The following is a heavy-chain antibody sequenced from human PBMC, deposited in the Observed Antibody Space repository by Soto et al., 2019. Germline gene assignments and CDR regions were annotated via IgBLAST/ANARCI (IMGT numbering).Heavy chain of an antibody. CDR2: IYPGDSDT. Sequence: PGASLKISCKGTGYTFTTYWIVWVRQMPGKGLEWMGLIYPGDSDTRYSPSFQGQVTISVDKSISTAYLQWSSLKASDTAIYYCARPYYNSGRYWAMDVWGQGTTVTVSS. J-gene: IGHJ6*02. V-gene: IGHV5-51*01. CDR3: ARPYYNSGRYWAMDV. CDR1: GYTFTTYW. D-gene: IGHD3-10*01.